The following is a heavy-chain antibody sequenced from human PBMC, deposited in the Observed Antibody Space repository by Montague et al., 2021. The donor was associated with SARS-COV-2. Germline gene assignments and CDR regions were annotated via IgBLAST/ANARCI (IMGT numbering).Heavy chain of an antibody. V-gene: IGHV4-31*03. J-gene: IGHJ4*02. D-gene: IGHD1-26*01. CDR3: ARDTRIVGATTRLDY. CDR2: IYYSGST. CDR1: GGSISSGGYY. Sequence: TLSLTRTVSGGSISSGGYYWSWIRQHPGKGLEWIGYIYYSGSTYYNPSLKSRVTISVDTSKDQFSLKLSSVTVADTAVYYCARDTRIVGATTRLDYWGQGTLVTVSS.